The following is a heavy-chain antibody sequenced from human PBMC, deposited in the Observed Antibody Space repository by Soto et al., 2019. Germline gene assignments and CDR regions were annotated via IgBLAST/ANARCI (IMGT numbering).Heavy chain of an antibody. J-gene: IGHJ1*01. D-gene: IGHD2-21*01. Sequence: ASVKVSCKASGYTFTENQIHWLRRAPGQRLQWLGRIDPKIGDTTFAPTFQGRVTMTRDTSTNTAYLELTRLTSDDTAIYYCARRHLLEYLRWCSEHWGMGNMVTVSA. CDR1: GYTFTENQ. CDR3: ARRHLLEYLRWCSEH. CDR2: IDPKIGDT. V-gene: IGHV1-2*02.